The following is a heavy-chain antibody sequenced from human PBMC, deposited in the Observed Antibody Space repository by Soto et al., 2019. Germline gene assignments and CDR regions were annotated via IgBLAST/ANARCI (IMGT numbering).Heavy chain of an antibody. J-gene: IGHJ6*02. CDR2: IDPSDSYI. Sequence: PGESLKISCTGYGYDFTNYWINWVRQLPGKGLEWMGRIDPSDSYISYSPSFEGHVTISADKYINTAYLQWSDLKASDSGKYFCARRRAGKRYGMDVWGQGTTVTVSS. D-gene: IGHD3-10*01. V-gene: IGHV5-10-1*01. CDR3: ARRRAGKRYGMDV. CDR1: GYDFTNYW.